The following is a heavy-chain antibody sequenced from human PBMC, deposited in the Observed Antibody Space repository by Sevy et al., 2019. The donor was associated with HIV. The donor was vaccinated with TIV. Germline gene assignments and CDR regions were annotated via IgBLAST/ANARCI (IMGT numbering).Heavy chain of an antibody. CDR3: ASLPNNYYDTSGYSGKDAFDI. CDR1: GFTFSSFG. V-gene: IGHV3-33*08. CDR2: IWNDRSNK. D-gene: IGHD3-22*01. J-gene: IGHJ3*02. Sequence: GGSLRLSCVASGFTFSSFGMHWVRQAPGKGLEWVAVIWNDRSNKHYADSVKGRFTISRDNSKNTLYLQMNSLRAVDTAVYYCASLPNNYYDTSGYSGKDAFDIWGQGTMVTVSS.